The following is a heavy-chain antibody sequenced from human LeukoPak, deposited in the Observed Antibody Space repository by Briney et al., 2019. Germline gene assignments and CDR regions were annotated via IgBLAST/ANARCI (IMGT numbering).Heavy chain of an antibody. CDR3: ARDPRGVAMVRGASYGMDI. D-gene: IGHD3-10*01. CDR1: GGSIITSNW. Sequence: SETLSLTCGVSGGSIITSNWWSWVRQPPGKGLEWIGEIFHSGIINYNPSLKSRVTISVGKSKNQFSLRLNPVTAADTAVYYCARDPRGVAMVRGASYGMDIWGQGTSVTVSS. V-gene: IGHV4-4*02. J-gene: IGHJ6*02. CDR2: IFHSGII.